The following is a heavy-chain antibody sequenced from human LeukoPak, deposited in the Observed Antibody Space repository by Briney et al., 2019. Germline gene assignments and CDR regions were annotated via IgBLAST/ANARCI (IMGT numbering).Heavy chain of an antibody. J-gene: IGHJ6*03. V-gene: IGHV1-2*02. CDR3: ARDADYYYYMDV. CDR2: INPNSGGT. Sequence: ASVKVSCKASGYTFTGYYMHWVRQAPGQGLEWMGWINPNSGGTNYAQKFQGRVTMTRDTSISTAYMELSRLRSDDTAVHYCARDADYYYYMDVWGKGTTVTVSS. CDR1: GYTFTGYY.